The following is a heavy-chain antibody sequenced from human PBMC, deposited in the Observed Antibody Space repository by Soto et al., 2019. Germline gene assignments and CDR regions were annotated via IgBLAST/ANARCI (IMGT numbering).Heavy chain of an antibody. CDR1: GYPITTYY. Sequence: VASVKVSCKVSGYPITTYYIHWVRQAPGQGLEWVGWIDPRSGGTVYEQKLQGRVTMTRDTSISTVYMDLSGLTSDDTALYYCATDDYGIFPYWGQGSLVTVSS. V-gene: IGHV1-2*02. CDR3: ATDDYGIFPY. CDR2: IDPRSGGT. D-gene: IGHD3-10*01. J-gene: IGHJ4*02.